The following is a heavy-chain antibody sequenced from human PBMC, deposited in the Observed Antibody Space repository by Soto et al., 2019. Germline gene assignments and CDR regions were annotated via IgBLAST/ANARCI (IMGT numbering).Heavy chain of an antibody. Sequence: QVQLVQSGAEVKKPWASVKVSCKASGYTFTSYAMHWVRQAPGQSLEWMGWINAGNGNTKYSQKFQGRVTITRDTSASTAYRELSSLRSEDTAVYYCARSRRIAVADSWFDPCGQGTLVTVSS. V-gene: IGHV1-3*01. CDR2: INAGNGNT. CDR1: GYTFTSYA. CDR3: ARSRRIAVADSWFDP. D-gene: IGHD6-19*01. J-gene: IGHJ5*02.